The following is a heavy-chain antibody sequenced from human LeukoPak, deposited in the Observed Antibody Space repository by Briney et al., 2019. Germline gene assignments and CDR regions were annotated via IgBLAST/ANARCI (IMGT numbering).Heavy chain of an antibody. CDR2: INPNSGGT. D-gene: IGHD4-11*01. J-gene: IGHJ6*02. CDR3: ARPLTAVTKTYYYYGLDV. CDR1: GSTFTDSY. V-gene: IGHV1-2*02. Sequence: ASVKVSCKASGSTFTDSYMHWVRQAPGQGLEWMGWINPNSGGTHYAQKFQGRVTMTRDTSISTGYMELSRLRSDDTAVYYCARPLTAVTKTYYYYGLDVWGQGTAVTVSS.